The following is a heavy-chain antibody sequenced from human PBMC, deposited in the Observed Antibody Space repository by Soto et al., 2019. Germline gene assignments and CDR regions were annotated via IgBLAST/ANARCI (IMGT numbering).Heavy chain of an antibody. CDR3: ARGRLFSDFWGTSRLYHFDY. D-gene: IGHD3-16*02. Sequence: QAQLVQSGTEVKKPGASVTVSCKASASMFINSGFVWVRQAPGQGLEWMGWISADSGNTNYAQKLQGRITMTTDTSTATAYVELRSLRSDDTAVYYCARGRLFSDFWGTSRLYHFDYRGPGTLVTVSS. CDR1: ASMFINSG. V-gene: IGHV1-18*01. J-gene: IGHJ4*02. CDR2: ISADSGNT.